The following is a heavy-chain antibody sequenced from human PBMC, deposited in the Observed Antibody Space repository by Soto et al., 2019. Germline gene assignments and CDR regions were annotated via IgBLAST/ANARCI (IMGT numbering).Heavy chain of an antibody. CDR3: ARLKVGTTRHYYHGMHV. CDR2: IYPGDSDS. D-gene: IGHD1-7*01. V-gene: IGHV5-51*01. Sequence: GESLKISCKGSGYSFTSYWIGWVRQMPGKGLEWMGSIYPGDSDSRYRPSFQGQGTISADRSISTAYLQWSSLKASDTAMYYCARLKVGTTRHYYHGMHVWGQATTVTVSS. J-gene: IGHJ6*02. CDR1: GYSFTSYW.